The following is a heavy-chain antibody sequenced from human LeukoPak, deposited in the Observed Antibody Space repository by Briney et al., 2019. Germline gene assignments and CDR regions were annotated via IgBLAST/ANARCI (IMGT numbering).Heavy chain of an antibody. V-gene: IGHV1-46*01. CDR1: GYTFTSYY. CDR3: ARGWGGGSSTPWFDP. CDR2: INPSGGST. J-gene: IGHJ5*02. Sequence: ASVKVSCKASGYTFTSYYMHWVRQAPGQGLEWMGIINPSGGSTSYAQKFQGRVTMTRDTSTSTVHMELSSLRSEDTAVYYCARGWGGGSSTPWFDPWGQGTLVTVSS. D-gene: IGHD2-15*01.